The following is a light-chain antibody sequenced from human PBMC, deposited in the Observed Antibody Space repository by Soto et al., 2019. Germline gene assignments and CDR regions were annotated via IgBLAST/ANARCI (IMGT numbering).Light chain of an antibody. J-gene: IGLJ2*01. CDR2: QDS. CDR1: KLGDKY. Sequence: SYELTQPPSVSVSPGQTASITCSGDKLGDKYACWYQQKPGQSPVLVIYQDSKRPSGLPERFSGSNSGNTATLTISGTQAMDEADYYCQAWDSSTDVVFGGGTKVTVL. CDR3: QAWDSSTDVV. V-gene: IGLV3-1*01.